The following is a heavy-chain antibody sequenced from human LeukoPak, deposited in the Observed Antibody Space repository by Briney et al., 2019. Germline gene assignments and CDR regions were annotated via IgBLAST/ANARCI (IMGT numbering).Heavy chain of an antibody. CDR3: ASGGQLAAIDY. J-gene: IGHJ4*02. CDR2: INPNTGGT. V-gene: IGHV1-2*02. CDR1: GYTFTSYN. Sequence: ASVKVSCKASGYTFTSYNMHWVRQAPGQGLEWMGWINPNTGGTNYAQKFQGRVTMTRDTSISTGYMELSRLTSDDTAVYYCASGGQLAAIDYWGQGTLVIVSS. D-gene: IGHD2-15*01.